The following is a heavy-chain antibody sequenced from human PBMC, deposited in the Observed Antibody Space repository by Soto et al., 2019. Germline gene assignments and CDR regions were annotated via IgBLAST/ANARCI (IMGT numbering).Heavy chain of an antibody. CDR1: GYSFTRYG. D-gene: IGHD3-16*01. V-gene: IGHV1-18*01. CDR3: AMVDVYVTPSPQDV. Sequence: QVHLVQSGAEVKNPGASVKVSCKASGYSFTRYGIGWSLQAPGQGLEWMGWINAYNGNTNYAQNLQGRLTLTTDTSTTTSYMELRSLRSNDTAIYYCAMVDVYVTPSPQDVWGQGTTVTVSS. CDR2: INAYNGNT. J-gene: IGHJ6*02.